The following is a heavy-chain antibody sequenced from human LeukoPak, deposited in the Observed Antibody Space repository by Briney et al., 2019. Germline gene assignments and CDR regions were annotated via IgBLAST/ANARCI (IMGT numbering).Heavy chain of an antibody. CDR2: ISGSGGST. Sequence: PGGSLRLSCAASGFTFSSYAMSWVRQAPGKGLEWVSAISGSGGSTYYADSVKGRFTISRDNSKNTLYLQMNSLRAEDTAVYYXXKXSYXSGSYPAVFDYWGQGTLVTVSS. J-gene: IGHJ4*02. V-gene: IGHV3-23*01. CDR1: GFTFSSYA. D-gene: IGHD3-10*01. CDR3: XKXSYXSGSYPAVFDY.